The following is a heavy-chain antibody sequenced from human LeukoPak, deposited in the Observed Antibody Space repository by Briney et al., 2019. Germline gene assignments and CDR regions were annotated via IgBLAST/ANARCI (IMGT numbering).Heavy chain of an antibody. Sequence: SETLSLTCSVSGGSIISYYWSWIRQPPGKGLEWIGYFHNTGGTNYNPYVRSRVTISVDTSKNQVSLKMTSVTAADTAVYYCATNRPVGGAYWGSFDIWGQGTLVTVSS. J-gene: IGHJ3*02. CDR3: ATNRPVGGAYWGSFDI. CDR2: FHNTGGT. CDR1: GGSIISYY. V-gene: IGHV4-59*01. D-gene: IGHD2-8*02.